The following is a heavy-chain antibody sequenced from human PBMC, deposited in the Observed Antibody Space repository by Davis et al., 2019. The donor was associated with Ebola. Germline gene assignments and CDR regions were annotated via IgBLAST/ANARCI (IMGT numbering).Heavy chain of an antibody. CDR3: ARTVVVVITTGKSDAFDI. J-gene: IGHJ3*02. CDR2: IYPGDSDT. CDR1: GYSFTSYW. Sequence: GESLKISCKGSGYSFTSYWIGWVRQMPGKGLEWMGIIYPGDSDTRYSPSFQGQVTISADKSISTAYLQWSSLKASDTAMYYCARTVVVVITTGKSDAFDIWGQGTMVTVSS. D-gene: IGHD3-22*01. V-gene: IGHV5-51*01.